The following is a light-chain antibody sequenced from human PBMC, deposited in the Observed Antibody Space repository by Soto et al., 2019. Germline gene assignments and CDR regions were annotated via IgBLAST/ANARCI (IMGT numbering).Light chain of an antibody. CDR3: QQYNSYPVT. V-gene: IGKV1-16*02. J-gene: IGKJ4*01. Sequence: DIQMTQSPSSLSAFVGDRVTITCRASQGISNYLAWFQQKPGKAPKSLLYAASRLQSGVPSKFNGSGSGTYFTITISSLQPEDVATYYCQQYNSYPVTFGGGTKVEIK. CDR2: AAS. CDR1: QGISNY.